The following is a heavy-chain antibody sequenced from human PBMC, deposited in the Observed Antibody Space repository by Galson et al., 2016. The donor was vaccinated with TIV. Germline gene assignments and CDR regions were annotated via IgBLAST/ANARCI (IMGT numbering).Heavy chain of an antibody. CDR1: GFSFSTYG. D-gene: IGHD4-17*01. Sequence: SLRLSCAESGFSFSTYGMHWVRQAPGKGLEWLAAIWYDGSHTYYGDSVKGRFTISRDNSKNTLYLQMNSLRAEDTAVYYCASGSNYGDFGGPEFDYWGRGTLVTVSS. CDR3: ASGSNYGDFGGPEFDY. CDR2: IWYDGSHT. J-gene: IGHJ4*02. V-gene: IGHV3-33*01.